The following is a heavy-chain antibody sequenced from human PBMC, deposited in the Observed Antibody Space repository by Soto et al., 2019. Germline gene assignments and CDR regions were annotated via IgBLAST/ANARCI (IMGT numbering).Heavy chain of an antibody. J-gene: IGHJ6*02. V-gene: IGHV1-3*01. CDR1: GYTFTSYA. D-gene: IGHD2-8*01. CDR3: ARDPYHVLMVNAPNLYGMDV. CDR2: INAGNGNT. Sequence: ASVKVSCKASGYTFTSYAMHWVRQAPGQRLEWMGWINAGNGNTKYSQKFQGRVTITRDTSASTAYMELSSLRSEDTAVYYCARDPYHVLMVNAPNLYGMDVWGQGTTVT.